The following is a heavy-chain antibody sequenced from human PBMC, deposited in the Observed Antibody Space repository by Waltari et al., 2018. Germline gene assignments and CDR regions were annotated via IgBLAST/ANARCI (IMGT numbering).Heavy chain of an antibody. CDR3: ATTLWQQLVLGPYYYGMDV. J-gene: IGHJ6*02. Sequence: QVQLQESGPGLVKPSQTLSLTCSVSCGPNSSGGYYWRWIRQPPGKGLGWIGYNYYRGSTDYNPSLKSRVTRSVDTSKNQFSLKLSSVTAADTAVYYCATTLWQQLVLGPYYYGMDVWGQGTTVTVSS. CDR2: NYYRGST. V-gene: IGHV4-31*03. CDR1: CGPNSSGGYY. D-gene: IGHD6-13*01.